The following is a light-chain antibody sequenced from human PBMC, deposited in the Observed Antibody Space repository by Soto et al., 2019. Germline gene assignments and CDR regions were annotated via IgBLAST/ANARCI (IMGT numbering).Light chain of an antibody. J-gene: IGLJ1*01. V-gene: IGLV2-14*01. CDR1: SRDVGGYNY. CDR2: EVS. CDR3: TSYTSSFTHL. Sequence: QSALTQPASVSGSPGQSITISCTGTSRDVGGYNYVSWYQQHPGKAPKLMIFEVSNRPSGVSNRFSGSKSGNTAFLTISGLQTEDEADYYCTSYTSSFTHLFGTGTKVTVL.